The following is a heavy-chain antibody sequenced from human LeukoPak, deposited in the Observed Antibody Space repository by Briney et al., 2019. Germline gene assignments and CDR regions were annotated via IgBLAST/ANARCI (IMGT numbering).Heavy chain of an antibody. Sequence: ASETLSLTCTVSGGSISSYYWSWIRQPPGKGLEWIGYIYYSGSTNYNPSLKSRVTISVDTSKNQFSLKLSSVTAADTAVYYCARLWFGENWFDPWGQGTLVTVPS. CDR3: ARLWFGENWFDP. CDR2: IYYSGST. D-gene: IGHD3-10*01. CDR1: GGSISSYY. V-gene: IGHV4-59*08. J-gene: IGHJ5*02.